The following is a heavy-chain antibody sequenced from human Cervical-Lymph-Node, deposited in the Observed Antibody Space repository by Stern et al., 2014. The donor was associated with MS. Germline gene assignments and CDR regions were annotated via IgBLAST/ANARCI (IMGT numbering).Heavy chain of an antibody. V-gene: IGHV4-59*08. D-gene: IGHD3-3*01. CDR1: GGSISSYY. Sequence: QLQLQESGPGLVKPSETLSLTCSVSGGSISSYYWNWIRQPPGKGLEWIANVHYSGTTNYNPSLKSRVTILLDTSMNKISPKLTSVTAADTAVYYCAGSGTYYPDYWGQGILVTVSS. CDR3: AGSGTYYPDY. J-gene: IGHJ4*02. CDR2: VHYSGTT.